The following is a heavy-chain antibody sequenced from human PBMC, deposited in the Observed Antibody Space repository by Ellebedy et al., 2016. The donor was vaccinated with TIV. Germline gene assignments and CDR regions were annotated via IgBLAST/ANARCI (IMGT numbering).Heavy chain of an antibody. CDR2: ISDDGTKK. CDR3: ARDRYSGERASYYYYDMDV. V-gene: IGHV3-30-3*01. Sequence: GESLKISCAASGFTFSNYAMHWVRQAPGKGLEWVAVISDDGTKKYYADSAKGRFTISRDNSKNTLSLQMNSLRADDTALYYCARDRYSGERASYYYYDMDVWGQGTSVTVSS. J-gene: IGHJ6*02. CDR1: GFTFSNYA. D-gene: IGHD1-1*01.